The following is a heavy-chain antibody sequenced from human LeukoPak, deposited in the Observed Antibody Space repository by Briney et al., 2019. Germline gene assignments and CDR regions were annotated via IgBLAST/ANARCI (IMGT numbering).Heavy chain of an antibody. CDR2: IYTSGST. V-gene: IGHV4-61*02. CDR3: ARDSWGIAAP. CDR1: GGSISSSSYY. D-gene: IGHD6-13*01. Sequence: SETLSLTCTVSGGSISSSSYYWGWIRQPAGKGLEWIGRIYTSGSTNYNPSLKSRVTISVDTSKNQFSLKLSSVTAADTAVYYCARDSWGIAAPWGQGTLVTVSS. J-gene: IGHJ5*02.